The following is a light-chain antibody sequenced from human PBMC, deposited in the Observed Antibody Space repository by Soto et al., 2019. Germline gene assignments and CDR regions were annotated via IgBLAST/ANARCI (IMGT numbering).Light chain of an antibody. CDR2: GAS. Sequence: EIVMTQSPAMLSVSPGERATLSCRASQNVNNRLAWYQQKAGQPPRLLIYGASTRATGTPARFSGSGSGTEFTLTISSLQSEDFAVYYCQHFNSWPLLFGQGTKVDI. CDR3: QHFNSWPLL. CDR1: QNVNNR. J-gene: IGKJ1*01. V-gene: IGKV3-15*01.